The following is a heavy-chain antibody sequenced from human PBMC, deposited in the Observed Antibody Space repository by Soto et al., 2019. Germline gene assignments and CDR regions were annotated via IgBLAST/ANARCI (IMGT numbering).Heavy chain of an antibody. CDR1: GGSISTYDYS. CDR2: IYPTGRT. J-gene: IGHJ6*02. D-gene: IGHD3-3*01. CDR3: AREMTIFGVAPGGGLDV. V-gene: IGHV4-30-2*01. Sequence: LQLQESGSGLVQPSQTLSLTCTASGGSISTYDYSWSWIRQPPGGGLEWVGSIYPTGRTYVIPSLRSRVTMSLDKSKNQFSLNLTAVTAADTALYYCAREMTIFGVAPGGGLDVWGQGITVTVSS.